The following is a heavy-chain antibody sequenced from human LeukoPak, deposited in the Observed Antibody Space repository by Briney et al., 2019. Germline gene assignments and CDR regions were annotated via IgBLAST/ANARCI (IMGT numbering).Heavy chain of an antibody. D-gene: IGHD2-2*01. J-gene: IGHJ4*02. CDR1: GFTFSSYG. CDR2: IRYDGSNK. V-gene: IGHV3-30*02. Sequence: GGSLRLSCAASGFTFSSYGMHWVRQAPGKGLGWVAFIRYDGSNKYYADSVKGRFTISRDNSKNTLYLQMNSLRAEDTAVYYCARGSLGYCSSTSCYRESARPPFDYWGQGTLVTVSS. CDR3: ARGSLGYCSSTSCYRESARPPFDY.